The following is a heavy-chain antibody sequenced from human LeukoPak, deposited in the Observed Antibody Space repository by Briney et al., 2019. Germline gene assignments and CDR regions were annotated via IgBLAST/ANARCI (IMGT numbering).Heavy chain of an antibody. J-gene: IGHJ5*02. CDR1: GGSISSGSYY. V-gene: IGHV4-61*02. CDR3: ARVRIQLFWFDP. D-gene: IGHD5-18*01. CDR2: IYTSGST. Sequence: SQTLSLTCTVSGGSISSGSYYWSWIRQPAGKGLEWIGRIYTSGSTNYNPSLKSRVTISVDTSKNQFSLKLSSVTAADTAVYYCARVRIQLFWFDPGGQGTLVTVSS.